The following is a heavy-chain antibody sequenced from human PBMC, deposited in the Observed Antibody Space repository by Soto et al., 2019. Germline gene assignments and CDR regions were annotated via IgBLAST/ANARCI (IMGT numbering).Heavy chain of an antibody. Sequence: SETLSLTCTVSGGSISSSSYYWGWIRQPPGKGLEWIGSIYYSGSTYYNPSLKSRVTISVATSKNQFSLKLSSVTAADTAVYYCARLLRHIFYGMAVWGQGTPAPLSS. D-gene: IGHD5-12*01. J-gene: IGHJ6*02. V-gene: IGHV4-39*01. CDR2: IYYSGST. CDR3: ARLLRHIFYGMAV. CDR1: GGSISSSSYY.